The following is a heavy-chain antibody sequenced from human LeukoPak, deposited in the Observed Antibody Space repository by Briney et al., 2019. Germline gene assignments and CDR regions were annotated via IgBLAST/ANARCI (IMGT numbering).Heavy chain of an antibody. D-gene: IGHD6-13*01. CDR1: GFTVSSNY. CDR2: ISSSSSYI. Sequence: GGSLRLSCAASGFTVSSNYMNWVRQAPGKGLEWVSSISSSSSYIYYADSVKGRFTISRDNAKNSLYLQMNSLRAEDTAVYYCARRIAAASGFDYWGQGTLVTVSS. V-gene: IGHV3-21*01. CDR3: ARRIAAASGFDY. J-gene: IGHJ4*02.